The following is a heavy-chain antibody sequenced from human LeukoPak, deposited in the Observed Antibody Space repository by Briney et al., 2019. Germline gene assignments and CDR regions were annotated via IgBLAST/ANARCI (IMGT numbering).Heavy chain of an antibody. V-gene: IGHV3-30*04. Sequence: GGSLRLSCAASGFTFSTYAMHWVRQAPGQGLEWVAVISHDGSSKYYADSVKGRFTISRDNSVNTLYLQMNSLRVEDTAVYYCARTQAAAGFSDYWGQGTLVTVSS. CDR1: GFTFSTYA. CDR3: ARTQAAAGFSDY. CDR2: ISHDGSSK. J-gene: IGHJ4*02. D-gene: IGHD6-13*01.